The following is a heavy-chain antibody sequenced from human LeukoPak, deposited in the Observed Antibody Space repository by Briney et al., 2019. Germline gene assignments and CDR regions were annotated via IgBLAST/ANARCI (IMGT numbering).Heavy chain of an antibody. Sequence: SETLSLTCAVYGGSFSGYYWSWIRQPPGKGLEWIGEINHSGSTNYNPSLKSRVTISVDTSKNQFSLKLSSVTAADTAVYYCARFCSDYGDYKYYFRQGRYYFDYWGQGTLVTVSS. CDR2: INHSGST. CDR3: ARFCSDYGDYKYYFRQGRYYFDY. CDR1: GGSFSGYY. V-gene: IGHV4-34*01. J-gene: IGHJ4*02. D-gene: IGHD4-17*01.